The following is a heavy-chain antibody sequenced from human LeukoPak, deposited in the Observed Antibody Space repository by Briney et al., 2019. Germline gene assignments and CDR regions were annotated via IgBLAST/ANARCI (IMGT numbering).Heavy chain of an antibody. J-gene: IGHJ5*02. CDR2: IRPNSGGT. CDR1: GYTFGAYY. CDR3: ARPPMVRGVNWFDP. Sequence: ASVKVSCKASGYTFGAYYMYWVRQAPGQGLEWMGWIRPNSGGTNYTQKFQGRVTMTRDTSISTAYMELSRLRFDDTAVYYCARPPMVRGVNWFDPWGQGTLVTVSS. V-gene: IGHV1-2*02. D-gene: IGHD3-10*01.